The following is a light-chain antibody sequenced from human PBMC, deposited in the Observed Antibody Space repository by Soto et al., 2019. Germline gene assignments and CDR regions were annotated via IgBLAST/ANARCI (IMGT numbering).Light chain of an antibody. CDR1: SSDVGDYNY. CDR3: GSYTSSSTPNWV. Sequence: QSALTQPASVSGSPGQSITISCTATSSDVGDYNYVSWYQQHPGKAPKLMIYDVSIRPSGVSDRFSGSKSGNTASLTISGLQAEDEADYYCGSYTSSSTPNWVFGGGTKVTVL. V-gene: IGLV2-14*01. CDR2: DVS. J-gene: IGLJ3*02.